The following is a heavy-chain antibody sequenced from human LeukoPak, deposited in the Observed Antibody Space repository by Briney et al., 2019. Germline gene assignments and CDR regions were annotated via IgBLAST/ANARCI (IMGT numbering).Heavy chain of an antibody. J-gene: IGHJ4*02. D-gene: IGHD2-8*01. CDR2: IYYNGGT. CDR3: ARIEKWVYYFDF. CDR1: GGSISISTHY. V-gene: IGHV4-39*01. Sequence: SETLSLTCTVSGGSISISTHYWVWIRQPPGKGLEWIGSIYYNGGTYNPSLKSRVTISVDTSKNQFSLKLSSVTAADTAVYYCARIEKWVYYFDFWGQGTLVTVSS.